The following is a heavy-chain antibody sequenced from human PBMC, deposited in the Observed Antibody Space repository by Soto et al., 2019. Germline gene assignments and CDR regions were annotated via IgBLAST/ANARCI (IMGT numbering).Heavy chain of an antibody. CDR2: IYPGDSDT. Sequence: PGASLKISCKGSGYSFTSYWIGWVRQMPGKGLEWMGIIYPGDSDTRYSPSFQGQVTISADKSISTAYLQWSSLKASDTAMYYCARHVWELPYSYYYGMDVWGQGTTVTVSS. D-gene: IGHD1-26*01. CDR3: ARHVWELPYSYYYGMDV. CDR1: GYSFTSYW. V-gene: IGHV5-51*01. J-gene: IGHJ6*02.